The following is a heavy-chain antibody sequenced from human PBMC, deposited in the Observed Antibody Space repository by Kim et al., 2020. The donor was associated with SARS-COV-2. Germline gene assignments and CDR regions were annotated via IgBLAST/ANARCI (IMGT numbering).Heavy chain of an antibody. V-gene: IGHV1-18*01. D-gene: IGHD4-17*01. Sequence: ASVKVSCKASGYTFTSYGISWVRQAPGQGLEWMGWISAYNGNTNYAQKLQGRVTMTTDTSTSTAYMELRSLRSDDTAVYYCARDRPPWGDGDYQWGVYNGFDPCGQGTLVTVSS. CDR1: GYTFTSYG. CDR3: ARDRPPWGDGDYQWGVYNGFDP. J-gene: IGHJ5*02. CDR2: ISAYNGNT.